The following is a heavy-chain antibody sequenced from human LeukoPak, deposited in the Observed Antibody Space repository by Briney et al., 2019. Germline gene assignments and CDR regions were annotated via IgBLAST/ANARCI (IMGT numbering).Heavy chain of an antibody. CDR1: GFTFSSYA. CDR2: ISGSGGST. J-gene: IGHJ4*02. D-gene: IGHD3-9*01. V-gene: IGHV3-23*01. Sequence: GGSLRLSCAASGFTFSSYAMSWVRQAPGEGLVWVSAISGSGGSTYYADSVKGRFTISRDNSKNTLYLQMNSLRAEDTAVYYCAKGGLRYFDWLYYFDYWGQGTLVTVSS. CDR3: AKGGLRYFDWLYYFDY.